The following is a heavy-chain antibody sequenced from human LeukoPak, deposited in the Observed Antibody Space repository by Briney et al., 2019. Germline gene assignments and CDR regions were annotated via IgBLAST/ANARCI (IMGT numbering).Heavy chain of an antibody. CDR3: ARDARLLEWLSSHYYYGMDV. V-gene: IGHV4-61*08. J-gene: IGHJ6*02. Sequence: PSETLSLTCTVSGGSISSGDYYWSWIRQPPGKGLEWIGYIYYSGSTNYNPSLKSRVTISVDTSKNQFSLKLSSVTAADTAVYYCARDARLLEWLSSHYYYGMDVWGQGTTVTVSS. D-gene: IGHD3-3*01. CDR1: GGSISSGDYY. CDR2: IYYSGST.